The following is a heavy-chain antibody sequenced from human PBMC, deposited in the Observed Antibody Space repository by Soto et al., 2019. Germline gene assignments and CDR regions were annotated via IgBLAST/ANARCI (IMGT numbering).Heavy chain of an antibody. D-gene: IGHD3-3*01. V-gene: IGHV4-31*03. CDR3: ARTYYDFWSGYYIPFYFDY. CDR1: GGSISSGGYY. CDR2: IYYSGST. J-gene: IGHJ4*02. Sequence: SETLSLTCTVSGGSISSGGYYWSWIRQHPGKGLEWIGYIYYSGSTYYNPSLKSRVTISVDTSKNQFSLKLSSVTAADTAVYYCARTYYDFWSGYYIPFYFDYWGQGTLVTVSS.